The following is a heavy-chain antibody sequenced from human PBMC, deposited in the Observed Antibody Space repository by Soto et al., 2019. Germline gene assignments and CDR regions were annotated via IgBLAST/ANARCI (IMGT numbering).Heavy chain of an antibody. D-gene: IGHD5-18*01. V-gene: IGHV4-59*08. CDR1: GGSISSYS. J-gene: IGHJ4*02. Sequence: SETLSLTCTVSGGSISSYSWSWIRQPPGKGLEWIGYIYHSGSTNDNPSLTSRVTLSVDTSKNQFSLKVSSVTAADTAVYYCARQRTYSSAYSRSYFDSWGQGILVTVSS. CDR3: ARQRTYSSAYSRSYFDS. CDR2: IYHSGST.